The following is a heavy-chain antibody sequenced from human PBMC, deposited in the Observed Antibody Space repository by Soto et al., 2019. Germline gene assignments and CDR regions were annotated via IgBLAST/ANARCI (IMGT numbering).Heavy chain of an antibody. D-gene: IGHD3-3*01. CDR2: INGDGSST. CDR3: TRDAYYDFWSGYSGYYYYYMDV. J-gene: IGHJ6*03. CDR1: GFTFSSYW. V-gene: IGHV3-74*01. Sequence: EVQLVESGGGLVQPGGSLRLSCAASGFTFSSYWMHWVRQAPGKGLVWVSRINGDGSSTSYADSVKGRFTISRDNAKNPRYLQMNSLRAEDTAVYYCTRDAYYDFWSGYSGYYYYYMDVWGKGTTVTVSS.